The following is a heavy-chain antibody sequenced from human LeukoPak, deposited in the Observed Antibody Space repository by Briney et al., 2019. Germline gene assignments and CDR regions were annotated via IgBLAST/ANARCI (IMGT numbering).Heavy chain of an antibody. CDR2: IYTSGST. D-gene: IGHD4-23*01. Sequence: PSETLSLTCTVSGGSISSGSYYWSWIRQPAGKGLEWIGRIYTSGSTNYNPSLKSRVTISVDTSKNQFSLKLSSVTAADTAVYYCARLHVRWIDYWGQGTLVTVSS. V-gene: IGHV4-61*02. CDR3: ARLHVRWIDY. J-gene: IGHJ4*02. CDR1: GGSISSGSYY.